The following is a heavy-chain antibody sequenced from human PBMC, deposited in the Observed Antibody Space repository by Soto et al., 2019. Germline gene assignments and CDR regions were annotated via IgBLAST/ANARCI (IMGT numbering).Heavy chain of an antibody. V-gene: IGHV3-23*01. Sequence: GGSLRLSCAASGFAFSSYAMGWVRQAPGKGLEWVSAISGSGDSTYYADSVRGRFTISRDNSKKTMYLQMNSLRAEDMAVYYCAHSPSTYSSSWYHYWGQGTLVTVSS. J-gene: IGHJ4*02. CDR1: GFAFSSYA. CDR2: ISGSGDST. D-gene: IGHD6-13*01. CDR3: AHSPSTYSSSWYHY.